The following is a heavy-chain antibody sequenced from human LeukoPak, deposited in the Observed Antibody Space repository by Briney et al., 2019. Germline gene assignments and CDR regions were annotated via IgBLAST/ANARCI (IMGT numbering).Heavy chain of an antibody. CDR1: GRSISSGSYY. D-gene: IGHD3-16*01. CDR2: IYISGST. V-gene: IGHV4-61*02. CDR3: ARDPFLMDYPNWFAP. J-gene: IGHJ5*02. Sequence: PSDTLSLTCTVSGRSISSGSYYWSWIRQPAGKGLERIGRIYISGSTNYTPSLKTRFPITIHTPKKQFPLKLSAVTAAHTAVYYCARDPFLMDYPNWFAPWSQGTLVTVSS.